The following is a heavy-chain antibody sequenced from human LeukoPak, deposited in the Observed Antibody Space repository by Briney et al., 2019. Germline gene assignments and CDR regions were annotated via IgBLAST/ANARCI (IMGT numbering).Heavy chain of an antibody. CDR1: GGFISNYY. CDR3: ARPKYSGSYHWYFDL. D-gene: IGHD1-26*01. CDR2: IYYSGST. J-gene: IGHJ2*01. Sequence: SETLSLTCTVSGGFISNYYWSWIRQPPGKGLEWIGYIYYSGSTDYNPSLKSRVTISVDTSKNQFSLKLSSVTAADTAVYYCARPKYSGSYHWYFDLWGRGTLVTVSS. V-gene: IGHV4-59*08.